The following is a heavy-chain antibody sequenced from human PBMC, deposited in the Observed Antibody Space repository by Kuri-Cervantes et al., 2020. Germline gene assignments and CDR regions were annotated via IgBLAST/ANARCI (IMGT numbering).Heavy chain of an antibody. J-gene: IGHJ4*02. Sequence: GESLKISCAASGFTFSSYAMHWVRQAPGKGLEWVSVIYSGGSTYYADSVKGRFTISRDNSKNTLYLQMNSLRAEDTAVYYCARMEIGMFDYWGQETLVTVSS. D-gene: IGHD2-21*01. CDR1: GFTFSSYA. CDR2: IYSGGST. V-gene: IGHV3-53*01. CDR3: ARMEIGMFDY.